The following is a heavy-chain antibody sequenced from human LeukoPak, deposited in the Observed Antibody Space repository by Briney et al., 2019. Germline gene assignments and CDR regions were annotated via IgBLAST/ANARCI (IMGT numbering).Heavy chain of an antibody. V-gene: IGHV4-34*01. CDR1: GGSFSGYY. J-gene: IGHJ4*02. CDR2: FNHSGST. D-gene: IGHD6-13*01. CDR3: ARRARTYRVGSWYSLNYFDY. Sequence: KPSETLSLTCAVFGGSFSGYYWSWIRQPPGKGLEWIGEFNHSGSTNYNPSLKSRVTISVDTSKNQFSLKLSSVTAADTAVYYCARRARTYRVGSWYSLNYFDYWGQGTLVTVSS.